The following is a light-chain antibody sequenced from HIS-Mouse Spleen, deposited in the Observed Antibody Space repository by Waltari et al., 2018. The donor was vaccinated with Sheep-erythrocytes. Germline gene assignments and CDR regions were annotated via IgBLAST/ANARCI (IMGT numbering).Light chain of an antibody. J-gene: IGLJ1*01. CDR2: EGS. V-gene: IGLV2-23*01. CDR3: CSYAGSSTSYV. CDR1: SSDVGRYNL. Sequence: QSALTQPASVSGSPGQSITISCTGTSSDVGRYNLVPWYQQHPGKAPKLMIYEGSKRPSGVSNRFSGSKSGNTASLTNSGLQAEDEADYYCCSYAGSSTSYVFGTGTKVTVL.